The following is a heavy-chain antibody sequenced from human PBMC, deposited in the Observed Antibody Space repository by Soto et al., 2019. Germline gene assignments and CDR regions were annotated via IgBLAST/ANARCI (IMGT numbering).Heavy chain of an antibody. D-gene: IGHD3-3*01. CDR3: ARDGANDFGSGLVNWFAP. V-gene: IGHV3-48*01. CDR1: GFTFSSYS. J-gene: IGHJ5*02. CDR2: ISSSSSTI. Sequence: GGSLRLSCAASGFTFSSYSMNWVRQAPGKGLEWVSYISSSSSTIYYADSVKGRFTISRDNAKNSLYLQMNSLRAEDTAVYYCARDGANDFGSGLVNWFAPWGKGTLVTVSS.